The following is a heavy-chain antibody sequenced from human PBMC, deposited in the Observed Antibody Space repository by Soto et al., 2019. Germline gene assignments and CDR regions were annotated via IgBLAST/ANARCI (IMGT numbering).Heavy chain of an antibody. D-gene: IGHD5-12*01. J-gene: IGHJ3*02. CDR3: ARGGGYENYSGYRNDAFDI. CDR1: GGSISSGDYY. Sequence: SETLSLTCTVSGGSISSGDYYWSWIRQPPGKGLEWIGYIYYSGSTYYNPSLKSRVTISVDTSKNQFSLKLSSVTAADTAVYYCARGGGYENYSGYRNDAFDIWGQGTMVTVSS. V-gene: IGHV4-30-4*01. CDR2: IYYSGST.